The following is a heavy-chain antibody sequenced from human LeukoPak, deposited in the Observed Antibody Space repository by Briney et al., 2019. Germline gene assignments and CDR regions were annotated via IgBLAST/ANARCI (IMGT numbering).Heavy chain of an antibody. Sequence: GGSLRLSCAASGFTFSSYGMHWVRQAPGKGLEWVAFIRHDGSNKYYTDSVKGRFTISRDNSKNTLYLQMNSLRAEDTAVYYCAKDVGSTIDTSGYYYRNRKGAFDIWGQGTMVTVSS. V-gene: IGHV3-30*02. CDR2: IRHDGSNK. CDR1: GFTFSSYG. J-gene: IGHJ3*02. CDR3: AKDVGSTIDTSGYYYRNRKGAFDI. D-gene: IGHD3-22*01.